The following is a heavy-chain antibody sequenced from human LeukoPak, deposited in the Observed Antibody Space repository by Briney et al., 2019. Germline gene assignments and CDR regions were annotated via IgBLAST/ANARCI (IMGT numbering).Heavy chain of an antibody. V-gene: IGHV4-59*01. J-gene: IGHJ3*02. CDR1: GGSINSYY. CDR3: ARVPHYDILPGYLGAFDI. CDR2: IYYSGST. D-gene: IGHD3-9*01. Sequence: SETLSLTCTVSGGSINSYYWSWIRQPPGKGLEWIGYIYYSGSTNYNPSLKSRVTISVDTSKNQFSLKLSSVTAADTAVYYCARVPHYDILPGYLGAFDIWGQGKMVTVSS.